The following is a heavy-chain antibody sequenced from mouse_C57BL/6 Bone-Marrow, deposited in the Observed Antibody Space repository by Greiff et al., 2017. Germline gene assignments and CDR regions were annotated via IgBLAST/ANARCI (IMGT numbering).Heavy chain of an antibody. V-gene: IGHV1-72*01. Sequence: QVQLQQPGAELVKPGASVKLSCKASGYTFTSYRMHWVKQRPGRSLEWIGRIDPNSGGTKYTEKFKSKATLTVDKSSSTAYMQLSRLTSEDSAVYYCARSGEGGYAMDDWGQGTSGTVSS. CDR3: ARSGEGGYAMDD. CDR1: GYTFTSYR. D-gene: IGHD2-13*01. CDR2: IDPNSGGT. J-gene: IGHJ4*01.